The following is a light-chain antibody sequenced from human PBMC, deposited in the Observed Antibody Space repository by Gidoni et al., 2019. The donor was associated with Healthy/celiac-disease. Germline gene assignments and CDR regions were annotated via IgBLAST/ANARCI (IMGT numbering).Light chain of an antibody. J-gene: IGKJ1*01. CDR1: QSVSSSY. V-gene: IGKV3-20*01. Sequence: DTVLTQSPGTLSLSPGERVTLSSRASQSVSSSYLAWYQQKPGQAPRLLIYGASSRATGIPDRFSGSGSGTDFTLTISRLEPEDFAVYYCQQYGSSPRTFGQGTKVEIK. CDR3: QQYGSSPRT. CDR2: GAS.